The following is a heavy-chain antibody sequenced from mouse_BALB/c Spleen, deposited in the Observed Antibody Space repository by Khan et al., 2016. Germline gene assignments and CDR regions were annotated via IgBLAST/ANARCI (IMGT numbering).Heavy chain of an antibody. Sequence: PDQGLGWLGRFVPANVNTNFAPKFRGKPTITADTSSTPAHLQLSSLTSEDTAVYDCASAPYDYDVGFAYWGQGTLVTVSA. D-gene: IGHD2-4*01. J-gene: IGHJ3*01. CDR2: FVPANVNT. V-gene: IGHV14-3*01. CDR3: ASAPYDYDVGFAY.